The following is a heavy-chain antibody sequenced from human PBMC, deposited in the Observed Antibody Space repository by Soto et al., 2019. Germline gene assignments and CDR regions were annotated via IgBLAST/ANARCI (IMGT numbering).Heavy chain of an antibody. Sequence: QITLKESGPTLVKPTQTLTRTCTFSGFSLNTNAVGVAWIRQPPGKALEWLALLYWDDDKRYRPSLNSRLTITTDTSKNQVVLTITNMDPEDTATYYCAHRRVRDSSGENFDSWGQGTLVTVSS. J-gene: IGHJ4*02. D-gene: IGHD6-19*01. CDR2: LYWDDDK. V-gene: IGHV2-5*02. CDR3: AHRRVRDSSGENFDS. CDR1: GFSLNTNAVG.